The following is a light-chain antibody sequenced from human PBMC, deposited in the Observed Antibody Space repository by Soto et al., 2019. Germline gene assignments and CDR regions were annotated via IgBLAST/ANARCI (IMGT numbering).Light chain of an antibody. CDR3: QQYGNSPFT. Sequence: EIVLTQSPGPPSLSPGNSAALSCMAMQSVTGDTVAWYQQRPGQAPRLLIYGRSTRATDIPASFRGSGSGTDYTLTINRLEPQDFALYYCQQYGNSPFTFGQGTNLEI. CDR2: GRS. CDR1: QSVTGDT. J-gene: IGKJ2*01. V-gene: IGKV3-20*01.